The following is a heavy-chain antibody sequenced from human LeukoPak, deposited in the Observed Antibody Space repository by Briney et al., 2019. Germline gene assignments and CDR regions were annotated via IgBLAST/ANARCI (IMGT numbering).Heavy chain of an antibody. V-gene: IGHV3-7*01. CDR1: GFSFSSHW. Sequence: PGGSLRLSCAASGFSFSSHWMTWVRQAPGKGLEWEANIKHDGSEKFYVDSVNGRFTISRDSAKNSLSLQMNSLRAEDTAVYYCARTRYSAFDIWGQGTMVTVSS. J-gene: IGHJ3*02. CDR3: ARTRYSAFDI. D-gene: IGHD5-12*01. CDR2: IKHDGSEK.